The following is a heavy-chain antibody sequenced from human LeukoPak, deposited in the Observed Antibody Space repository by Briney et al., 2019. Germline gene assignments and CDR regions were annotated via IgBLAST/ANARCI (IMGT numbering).Heavy chain of an antibody. V-gene: IGHV3-7*01. CDR1: GFTFVNYW. J-gene: IGHJ4*02. D-gene: IGHD3-10*01. Sequence: GGSVRLSCAASGFTFVNYWMIWVRQAPGKGPEWVAHINMDGSEEYYVDSVKGRFTISRDNAKNSRYMQVNSLKVDDTAVYYCARDMVPYWGPGTVVTVS. CDR3: ARDMVPY. CDR2: INMDGSEE.